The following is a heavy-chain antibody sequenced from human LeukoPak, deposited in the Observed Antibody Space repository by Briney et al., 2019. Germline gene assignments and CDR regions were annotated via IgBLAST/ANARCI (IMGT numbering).Heavy chain of an antibody. D-gene: IGHD2-2*02. CDR3: AKGGYCSSTSCYREAFDI. J-gene: IGHJ3*02. V-gene: IGHV3-23*01. Sequence: PGGSLRLSCAASGFIFSSNVMIWVRQAPGKGLEGVSSIPASGGSTYYADSVKGRFTISRDNSKNTLYLQMNSLRAEDTAVYYCAKGGYCSSTSCYREAFDIWGQGTMVTVSS. CDR2: IPASGGST. CDR1: GFIFSSNV.